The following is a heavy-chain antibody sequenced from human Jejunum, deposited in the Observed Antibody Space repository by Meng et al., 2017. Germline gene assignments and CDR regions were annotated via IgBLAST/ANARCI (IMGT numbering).Heavy chain of an antibody. V-gene: IGHV2-5*02. J-gene: IGHJ4*02. CDR2: IYWDDDK. Sequence: QITLKESGPTLVKPTQTLTLTCSLSGVSLSSTGVSVGWIRQPPGKALEWLALIYWDDDKRYNPSLMSRLTITKDTSMNHVVLTMTNIDPVDTGTYYCTHRREDPRSAFYYLDYWGRGTLVTVSP. CDR3: THRREDPRSAFYYLDY. CDR1: GVSLSSTGVS. D-gene: IGHD2-15*01.